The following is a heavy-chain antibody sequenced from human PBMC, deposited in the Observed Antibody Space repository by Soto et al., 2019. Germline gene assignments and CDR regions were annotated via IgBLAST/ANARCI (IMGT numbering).Heavy chain of an antibody. CDR3: ASRPRYYSMDV. Sequence: GGSLRLSCAASGFMFNTYAMTWVRQAPGKGLEWVATITNTGGGTYYADSVKGRFTISRDNSNNRLYLQMYSLRAEDTAVYFCASRPRYYSMDVWGQGTAVTVSS. J-gene: IGHJ6*02. CDR1: GFMFNTYA. V-gene: IGHV3-23*01. CDR2: ITNTGGGT.